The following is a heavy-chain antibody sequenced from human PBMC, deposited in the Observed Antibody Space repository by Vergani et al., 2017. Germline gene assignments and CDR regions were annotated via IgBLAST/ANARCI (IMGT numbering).Heavy chain of an antibody. Sequence: EVQLVESGGVVVQPGGSLRLSCAASGFTFDDYTMHWVRQAPGKGLEWVSAISGSGGSTYYADSVKGRFTISRDNSKNTLYLQMNSLRAEDTAVYYCAKDPYSSGCFDYWGQGTLVTVSS. CDR1: GFTFDDYT. D-gene: IGHD6-19*01. J-gene: IGHJ4*02. CDR2: ISGSGGST. CDR3: AKDPYSSGCFDY. V-gene: IGHV3-23*04.